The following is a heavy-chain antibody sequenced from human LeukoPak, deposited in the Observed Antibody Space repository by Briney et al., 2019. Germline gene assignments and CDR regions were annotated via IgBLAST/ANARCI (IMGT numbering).Heavy chain of an antibody. D-gene: IGHD2-8*01. CDR3: ARDIIYCTNTVCALNDAFDI. CDR2: ISYDGSNK. Sequence: GGSLRLSCAASGFTFSSYAMHWVRQAPGKGLEWVAVISYDGSNKYYADSVKGRFTISRDNSKNTLYLQMNSLRAEDTAMYYCARDIIYCTNTVCALNDAFDIWGQGTMVTVSS. CDR1: GFTFSSYA. J-gene: IGHJ3*02. V-gene: IGHV3-30-3*01.